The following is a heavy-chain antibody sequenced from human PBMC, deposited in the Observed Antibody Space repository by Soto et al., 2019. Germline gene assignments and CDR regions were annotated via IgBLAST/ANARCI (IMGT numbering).Heavy chain of an antibody. CDR1: RYNFTSYY. J-gene: IGHJ4*02. CDR3: TRPPYHSCINAVCYPLHY. Sequence: QVHQVQTGAEVKKPSASVKISCKASRYNFTSYYMNCVRQGPGQGIEWMGIINPSGSRTKYSQKLHGSVEMTSDTSTSTGYMELNSLRSEETAVYYCTRPPYHSCINAVCYPLHYWGQRSLVTVSS. CDR2: INPSGSRT. V-gene: IGHV1-46*01. D-gene: IGHD2-8*01.